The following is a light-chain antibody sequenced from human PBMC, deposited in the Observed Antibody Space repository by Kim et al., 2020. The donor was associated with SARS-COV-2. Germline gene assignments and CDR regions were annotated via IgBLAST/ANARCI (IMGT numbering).Light chain of an antibody. J-gene: IGLJ3*02. CDR2: RDT. Sequence: SHELTQPPSISLSPGQTATITCSGDAFPDQFAHWYQQKPGQAPILVIFRDTERPSEISDRFSGSTSGTKATLTISGVQAEDEADYYCQSGDSSNAFWVFGGGTQLTVL. V-gene: IGLV3-25*03. CDR3: QSGDSSNAFWV. CDR1: AFPDQF.